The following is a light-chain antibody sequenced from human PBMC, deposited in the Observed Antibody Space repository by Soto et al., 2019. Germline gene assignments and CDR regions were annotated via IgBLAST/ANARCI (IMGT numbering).Light chain of an antibody. CDR1: QSVSSSY. Sequence: VLTQSPGTLSLSTGEKATLSCRASQSVSSSYLAWYQQKPGQAPRLLIYGASSRATGIPDRFSGSGSGTDFTLTVSRLETEDFAVYYCQQFGSSSWTFGQGT. CDR2: GAS. CDR3: QQFGSSSWT. V-gene: IGKV3-20*01. J-gene: IGKJ1*01.